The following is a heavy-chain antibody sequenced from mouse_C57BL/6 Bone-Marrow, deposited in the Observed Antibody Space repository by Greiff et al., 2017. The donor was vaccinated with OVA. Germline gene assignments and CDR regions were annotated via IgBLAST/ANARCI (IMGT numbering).Heavy chain of an antibody. J-gene: IGHJ2*01. D-gene: IGHD2-3*01. V-gene: IGHV3-6*01. CDR3: ARDRDGYYVDY. Sequence: ESGPGLVKPSQSLSLTCSVTGYSITSGYYWNWIRQFPGNKLEWMGYISYDGSNNYNPSLKNRISITRDTSKNQFFLKLNSVTTEDTATYYCARDRDGYYVDYWGQGTTLTVSS. CDR2: ISYDGSN. CDR1: GYSITSGYY.